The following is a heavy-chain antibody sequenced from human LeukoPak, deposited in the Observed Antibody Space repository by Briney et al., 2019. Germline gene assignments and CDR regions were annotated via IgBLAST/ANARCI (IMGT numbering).Heavy chain of an antibody. D-gene: IGHD2-2*01. J-gene: IGHJ4*02. V-gene: IGHV3-23*01. Sequence: PGGSLRLSCAASGFTFSTYAMHWVRQAPGKGLEWVSVISGSGGSTYYADSVKGRFTISRDNSKNTLYLQMNSLRAEDTAVYYCAKAKYRVLVPAAMPGVIDYWGQGTLVTVSS. CDR3: AKAKYRVLVPAAMPGVIDY. CDR2: ISGSGGST. CDR1: GFTFSTYA.